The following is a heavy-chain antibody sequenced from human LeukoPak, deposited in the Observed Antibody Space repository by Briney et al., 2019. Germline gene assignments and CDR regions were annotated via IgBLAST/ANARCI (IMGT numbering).Heavy chain of an antibody. D-gene: IGHD3-10*01. CDR2: IYPGDSDT. Sequence: HGESLKISCKGSGYSFTSYWIGWVRQMPGKGLEWMGIIYPGDSDTRYSPSFQGQVTISADESITTAYLQWSSLKASDTAMYYCARLRWPRGGRSSFDYWGQGALVTVSS. CDR3: ARLRWPRGGRSSFDY. J-gene: IGHJ4*02. CDR1: GYSFTSYW. V-gene: IGHV5-51*01.